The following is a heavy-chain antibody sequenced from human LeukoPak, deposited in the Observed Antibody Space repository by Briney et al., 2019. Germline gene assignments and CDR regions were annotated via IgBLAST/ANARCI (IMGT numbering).Heavy chain of an antibody. CDR2: ISGSGGST. CDR1: GFTFSSYA. J-gene: IGHJ1*01. D-gene: IGHD1-26*01. CDR3: AKDIVIDAPAEYFQH. Sequence: GGSLRLSCAASGFTFSSYAMSWVRQTPGKGLGWVSAISGSGGSTYYADSVKGRFTISRDNSKNTLYLQMNSLRAEDTAVYYCAKDIVIDAPAEYFQHWGQGTLVTVSS. V-gene: IGHV3-23*01.